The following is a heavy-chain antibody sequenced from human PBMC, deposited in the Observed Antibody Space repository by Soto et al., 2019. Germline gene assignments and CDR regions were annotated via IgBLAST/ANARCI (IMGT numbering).Heavy chain of an antibody. CDR1: GGSISSGGYY. Sequence: QVQLQESGPGLVKPSQTLSLTCTVSGGSISSGGYYWSWIRQHPGKGLEWIGYIYYSGSTYYNPSLKSRVTISVDTSKNQFSLKLSSVTAADTAVYYCARDPHGDYDYYYYCMDVWGQGTTVTVSS. D-gene: IGHD4-17*01. CDR3: ARDPHGDYDYYYYCMDV. V-gene: IGHV4-31*03. J-gene: IGHJ6*02. CDR2: IYYSGST.